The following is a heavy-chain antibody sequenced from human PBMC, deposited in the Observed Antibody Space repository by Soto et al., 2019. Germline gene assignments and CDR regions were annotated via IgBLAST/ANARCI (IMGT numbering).Heavy chain of an antibody. CDR3: ARLGSTSLRGYYYYGMDV. CDR1: GGSFSGYY. D-gene: IGHD2-2*01. CDR2: INHSGST. J-gene: IGHJ6*02. Sequence: PSETLSLTCAVYGGSFSGYYWSWIRQPPGKGLEWIGEINHSGSTNYNPSLKSRVTISVDTSKNQFSLKLSSVTAADTAVYYCARLGSTSLRGYYYYGMDVWGQGTTVTVSS. V-gene: IGHV4-34*01.